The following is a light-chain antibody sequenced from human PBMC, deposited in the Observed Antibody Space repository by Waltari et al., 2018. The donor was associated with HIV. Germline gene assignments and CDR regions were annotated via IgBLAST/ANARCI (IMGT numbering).Light chain of an antibody. CDR2: RNT. Sequence: QSVLTQPPSASGTPGQRVTISCSGSSPNIGSNYVYWYQQLPGATPKLLIYRNTQRPSGVPDRFSGSKSGTSASLAISGLRSEDEADYYCAAWDASLSAWVFGGGTKLTVL. CDR1: SPNIGSNY. CDR3: AAWDASLSAWV. J-gene: IGLJ3*02. V-gene: IGLV1-47*01.